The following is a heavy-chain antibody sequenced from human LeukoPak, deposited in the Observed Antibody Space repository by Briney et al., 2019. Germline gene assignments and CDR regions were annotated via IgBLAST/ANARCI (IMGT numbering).Heavy chain of an antibody. Sequence: PGGSLRLSCAASGFTFSSYAMHWVRQAPGKGLEWVSVISYDGSNKYYADSVKGRFAISRDNSKNTLYLQMNSLRPEDTAMYYCARGFPYDDSTEGYYYGMDVWGQGTTVTVSS. CDR1: GFTFSSYA. CDR3: ARGFPYDDSTEGYYYGMDV. D-gene: IGHD4-17*01. CDR2: ISYDGSNK. V-gene: IGHV3-30*09. J-gene: IGHJ6*02.